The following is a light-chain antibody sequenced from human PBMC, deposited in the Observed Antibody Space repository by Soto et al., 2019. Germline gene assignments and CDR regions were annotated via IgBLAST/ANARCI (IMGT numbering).Light chain of an antibody. CDR2: GAS. V-gene: IGKV3D-15*01. CDR3: QQYNYWPPLT. CDR1: QSVSNN. J-gene: IGKJ4*01. Sequence: EIVMTQSPATLSVSPGERATLSCRASQSVSNNLAWYQQKPGQAPRLLIYGASTRATGIPARFSGSGSWTEFTLTISSLQSEDFAVYYCQQYNYWPPLTFGGGTKVEIK.